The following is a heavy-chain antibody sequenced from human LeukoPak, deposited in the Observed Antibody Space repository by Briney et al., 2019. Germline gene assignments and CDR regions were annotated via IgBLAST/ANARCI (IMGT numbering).Heavy chain of an antibody. J-gene: IGHJ4*02. CDR1: GYSLTSYD. CDR2: TNPNSGNT. D-gene: IGHD1-26*01. Sequence: ASVQVSCKASGYSLTSYDINWVRQATGQGLEWMGWTNPNSGNTGYAQKFQGRVTMTRNTSISTAYMELSSLRSEDTAVYYCASWELHKDVVFDYWGQGTLVTVSS. V-gene: IGHV1-8*01. CDR3: ASWELHKDVVFDY.